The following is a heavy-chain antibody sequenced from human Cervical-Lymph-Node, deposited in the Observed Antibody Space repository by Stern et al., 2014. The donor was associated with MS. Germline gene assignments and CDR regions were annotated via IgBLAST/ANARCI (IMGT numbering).Heavy chain of an antibody. CDR1: GGSINNGSYY. Sequence: QVQLQESGPGLVKPSQTLSLICTVSGGSINNGSYYWNWIRQHPGKGLEWIGSIHRRGSTYYNPSLKSRVTISVDTSKNHFSVNLASVTAADTAVYYCAREGARGAAGSWGQGTLVTVSS. V-gene: IGHV4-31*03. CDR3: AREGARGAAGS. J-gene: IGHJ4*02. CDR2: IHRRGST. D-gene: IGHD6-13*01.